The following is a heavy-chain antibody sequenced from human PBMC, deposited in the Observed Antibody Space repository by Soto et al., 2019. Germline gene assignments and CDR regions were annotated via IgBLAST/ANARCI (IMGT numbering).Heavy chain of an antibody. Sequence: PGESLKISCEGSGFSFSKYTVGWVRQIPGKGLEWMGIIHPGDSDNRYSPSFQRQVTISADKSISTAYLQWSSLKASGTAMYYCSLSYGVFHYYNPGMAVWAQGTTVTVSS. V-gene: IGHV5-51*01. D-gene: IGHD4-17*01. CDR1: GFSFSKYT. CDR3: SLSYGVFHYYNPGMAV. CDR2: IHPGDSDN. J-gene: IGHJ6*02.